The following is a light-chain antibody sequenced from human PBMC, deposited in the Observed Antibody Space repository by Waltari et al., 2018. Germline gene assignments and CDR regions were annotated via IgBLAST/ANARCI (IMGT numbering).Light chain of an antibody. J-gene: IGLJ2*01. CDR1: SSDIGRYHY. CDR2: DVN. CDR3: SSYTTTSSLLVV. V-gene: IGLV2-14*03. Sequence: QSALTQPASVSGSPGQPITISCTGTSSDIGRYHYGSRYQHHPGKAPKLMIFDVNNRPSGVSNRFSGSKSGNTASLTISGLQAEDEADYYCSSYTTTSSLLVVFGGGIKLTVL.